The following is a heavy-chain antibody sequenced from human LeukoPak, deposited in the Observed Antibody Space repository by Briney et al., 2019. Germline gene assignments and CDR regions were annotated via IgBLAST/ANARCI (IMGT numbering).Heavy chain of an antibody. CDR1: GGSISSGGYY. CDR2: IYYSGST. V-gene: IGHV4-31*03. Sequence: PSQTLSLTCTISGGSISSGGYYWSWIRQHPGKGLEWIGYIYYSGSTYYNPSLKSRVTISVDTSKNQFSLKLSSVTAADTAVYYCARGRYCSSTSCLYFDYWGQGTLVTVSS. CDR3: ARGRYCSSTSCLYFDY. J-gene: IGHJ4*02. D-gene: IGHD2-2*01.